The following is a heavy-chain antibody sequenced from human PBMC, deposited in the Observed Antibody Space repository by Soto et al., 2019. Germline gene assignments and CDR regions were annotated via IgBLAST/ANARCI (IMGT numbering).Heavy chain of an antibody. J-gene: IGHJ4*02. CDR3: ALRLGDPGRLYFDY. CDR2: IYYSGST. V-gene: IGHV4-59*06. Sequence: SETLSLTCTVSGGSISSYYWSWIRQPPGKGLEWIGYIYYSGSTYYNPSLKSRVTISVDTSKNQFSLKLSSVTAADTAVYYCALRLGDPGRLYFDYWGQGTLVTVSS. CDR1: GGSISSYY. D-gene: IGHD3-16*01.